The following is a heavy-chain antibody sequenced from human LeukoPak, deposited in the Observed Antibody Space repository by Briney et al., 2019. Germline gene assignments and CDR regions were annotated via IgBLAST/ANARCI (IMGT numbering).Heavy chain of an antibody. J-gene: IGHJ3*02. D-gene: IGHD3-22*01. CDR2: IYPGDSDT. CDR3: ARTKTTYDSSGYTQDAFDI. CDR1: GYSFTSYW. V-gene: IGHV5-51*01. Sequence: KIGESLKISCKGSGYSFTSYWIGWVRQMPGKGLEWMGIIYPGDSDTRYSPSFQGQVTISADKSISTADLQWSSLKASDTAMYYCARTKTTYDSSGYTQDAFDIWGQGTMVTVSS.